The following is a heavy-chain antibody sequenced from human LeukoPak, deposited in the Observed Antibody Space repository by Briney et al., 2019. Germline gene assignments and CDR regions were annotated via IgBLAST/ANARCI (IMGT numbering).Heavy chain of an antibody. V-gene: IGHV1-69*06. CDR3: ARVVDYYDSSGPRGWDAFDI. Sequence: SVKVSCKASGGTFSSYAISWVRQAPGQGLEWMGGIIPIFGTANYAQKFQGRVTITADKSTSTAYMELSSLRSEDTAVYYCARVVDYYDSSGPRGWDAFDIWGQGTMVSVSS. D-gene: IGHD3-22*01. CDR1: GGTFSSYA. CDR2: IIPIFGTA. J-gene: IGHJ3*02.